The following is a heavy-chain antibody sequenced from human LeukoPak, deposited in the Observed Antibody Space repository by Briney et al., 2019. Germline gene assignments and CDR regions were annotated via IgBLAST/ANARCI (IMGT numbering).Heavy chain of an antibody. CDR2: IKQDGSEK. Sequence: GGSLRLSCAASGFTFSSYWMSWVRQAPGKGLEWVANIKQDGSEKYYVDFVKGRFTISRDNAKNSLYLQMNSLRAEDTAVYYCARDIGATAAWFGELLSYWGQGTLVTVSS. D-gene: IGHD3-10*01. J-gene: IGHJ4*02. CDR1: GFTFSSYW. CDR3: ARDIGATAAWFGELLSY. V-gene: IGHV3-7*03.